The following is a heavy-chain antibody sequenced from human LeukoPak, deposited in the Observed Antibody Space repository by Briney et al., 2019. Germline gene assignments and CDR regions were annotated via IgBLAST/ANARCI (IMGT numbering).Heavy chain of an antibody. D-gene: IGHD3-3*01. Sequence: GGSLRLSCAASGFTFSSYEMNWVRQAPGKGLEYVSAISSNGGSTYYANSVKGRFTISRDNSKNTLYLQMGSLRAEDMAVYYCARALNYDFWSGYYFWGQGTLVTVSS. CDR1: GFTFSSYE. J-gene: IGHJ4*02. CDR2: ISSNGGST. CDR3: ARALNYDFWSGYYF. V-gene: IGHV3-64*01.